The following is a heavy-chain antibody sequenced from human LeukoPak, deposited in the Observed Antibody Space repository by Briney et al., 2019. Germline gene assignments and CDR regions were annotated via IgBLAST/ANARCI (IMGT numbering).Heavy chain of an antibody. V-gene: IGHV4-34*01. J-gene: IGHJ4*02. CDR1: GGSFSGYY. Sequence: PSETLSLTCAVYGGSFSGYYWSWIRQPPGKGLEWIGEINHSGSTNYNPSLKSRVTISVDTSKNQFSLKLSSVTAADTAVYYCAGAEEQQLVIDYWGQGTLVTVSS. CDR2: INHSGST. D-gene: IGHD6-13*01. CDR3: AGAEEQQLVIDY.